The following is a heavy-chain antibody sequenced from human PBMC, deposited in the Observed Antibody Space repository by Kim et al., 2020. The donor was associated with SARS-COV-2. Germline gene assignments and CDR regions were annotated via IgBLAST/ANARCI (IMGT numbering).Heavy chain of an antibody. J-gene: IGHJ3*01. D-gene: IGHD6-25*01. Sequence: ASVKVSCKASGYTFTNYFIHWVRQAPGQGLEWMGVINSNDGGTKNAQKFQGRVTMTRDTSTTTVYMEVSSLRSEDTAIYYCARDEIGSNRHSGGSDRDGLDLWGQGTTVAVSP. CDR1: GYTFTNYF. V-gene: IGHV1-46*01. CDR3: ARDEIGSNRHSGGSDRDGLDL. CDR2: INSNDGGT.